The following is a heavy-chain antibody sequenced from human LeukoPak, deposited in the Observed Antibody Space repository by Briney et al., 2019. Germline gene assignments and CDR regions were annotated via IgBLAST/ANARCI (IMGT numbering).Heavy chain of an antibody. CDR1: GESFANHY. Sequence: SETLSLTCAVYGESFANHYWTWVRQSPGKALEWLGEVNHSGSANYNPSLKSRVTLSVDTSKNQFSLKVTSVTAADTAVYFCARAGWFGEFYGPLEYWGQGSLVTVSS. D-gene: IGHD3-10*01. CDR3: ARAGWFGEFYGPLEY. CDR2: VNHSGSA. J-gene: IGHJ4*02. V-gene: IGHV4-34*01.